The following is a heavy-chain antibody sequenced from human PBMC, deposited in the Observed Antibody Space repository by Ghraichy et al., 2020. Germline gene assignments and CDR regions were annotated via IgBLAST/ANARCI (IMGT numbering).Heavy chain of an antibody. V-gene: IGHV3-74*01. D-gene: IGHD3-16*01. CDR3: AKGGRAHFDY. J-gene: IGHJ4*02. CDR1: GLTFSNYW. CDR2: INSEGSST. Sequence: GGSLRLSCEASGLTFSNYWMNWVRQAPGKGLVCVSRINSEGSSTSYADSVKGRFTISRDNAKNTLYLQMNSLRAEDTAVYYCAKGGRAHFDYWGQGTLVTVSS.